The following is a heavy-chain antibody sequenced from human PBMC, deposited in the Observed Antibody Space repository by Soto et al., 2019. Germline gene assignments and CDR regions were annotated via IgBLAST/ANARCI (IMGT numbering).Heavy chain of an antibody. CDR3: ARPTFPHSGYYMDY. CDR1: GYSFTSYW. J-gene: IGHJ4*02. CDR2: IYPGGSDT. Sequence: PGESLEISCKGSGYSFTSYWIGWVRQMPGKGLELMGIIYPGGSDTRYSPSFQGQVTISADKSISTAYQQWSSLKAEDTAMYYWARPTFPHSGYYMDYWGQGTLVTVSS. V-gene: IGHV5-51*01. D-gene: IGHD3-10*01.